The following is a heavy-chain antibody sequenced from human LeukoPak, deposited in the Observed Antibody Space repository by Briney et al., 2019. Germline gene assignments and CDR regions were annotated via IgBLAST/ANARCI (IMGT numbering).Heavy chain of an antibody. V-gene: IGHV3-30*18. J-gene: IGHJ4*02. Sequence: PGRSLRLSCAASGFTFSSYGMHWVRQAPGKGLEWVAVISYDGSNKYYADSVKGRFTISRDNSKNTLYLQMNSLRAEDTAVYYCAKNGVAATVVTYYVDYWGQGTLVTVSS. CDR3: AKNGVAATVVTYYVDY. D-gene: IGHD2-8*01. CDR2: ISYDGSNK. CDR1: GFTFSSYG.